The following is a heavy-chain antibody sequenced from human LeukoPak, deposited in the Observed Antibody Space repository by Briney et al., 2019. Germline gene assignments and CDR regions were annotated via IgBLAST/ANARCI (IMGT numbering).Heavy chain of an antibody. CDR2: IYYSGST. Sequence: PSETLSLTCTVSGGSISSSSYYWGWIRQPPGKGLEWIGSIYYSGSTYYNPSLKSRVTISVDTSKNQFSLKLSSVTAADTAVYYCARKSGCARDYWGQGNLVTVSS. D-gene: IGHD6-19*01. CDR3: ARKSGCARDY. V-gene: IGHV4-39*07. J-gene: IGHJ4*02. CDR1: GGSISSSSYY.